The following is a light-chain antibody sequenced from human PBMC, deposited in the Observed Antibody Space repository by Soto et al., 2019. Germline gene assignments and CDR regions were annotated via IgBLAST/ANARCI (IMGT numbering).Light chain of an antibody. CDR2: GAS. V-gene: IGKV3-20*01. Sequence: EIVLTQSPGTLSFSPGERSTLSCRSSQSVSSSYLAWYQQKPGQAPRLLIYGASSRATGIPDRFSGSGSETDFTLTISRLEPEDFAVYYCQRYGTSLTWTFGQGTKVDIK. J-gene: IGKJ1*01. CDR3: QRYGTSLTWT. CDR1: QSVSSSY.